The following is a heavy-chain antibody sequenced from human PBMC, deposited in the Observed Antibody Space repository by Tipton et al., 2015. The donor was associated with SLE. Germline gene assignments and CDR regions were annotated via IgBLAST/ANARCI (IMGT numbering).Heavy chain of an antibody. D-gene: IGHD1-14*01. V-gene: IGHV4-38-2*01. J-gene: IGHJ2*01. CDR2: IYHSGSI. CDR1: GYSITSDNY. CDR3: ASGGPRSYWYFDL. Sequence: TLSLTCVVSGYSITSDNYWDWIRQPPGKGLEWIGSIYHSGSIYYNPSLKSRVTISVDTSKNQFSLKLSSVTAADTAVYYCASGGPRSYWYFDLWGRGTLVTVSS.